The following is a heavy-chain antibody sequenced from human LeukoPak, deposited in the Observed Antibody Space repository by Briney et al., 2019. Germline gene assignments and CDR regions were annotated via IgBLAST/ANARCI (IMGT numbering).Heavy chain of an antibody. CDR1: GGSISSYY. V-gene: IGHV4-59*08. CDR2: IYYSGST. CDR3: ARSTDYGSGSYYY. D-gene: IGHD3-10*01. J-gene: IGHJ4*02. Sequence: SETLSLTCTVSGGSISSYYWSWIRQPPGKGLEWIGYIYYSGSTNYNPSLKSRVTISVDTSKNQFSLKLSSVAAADTAVYYCARSTDYGSGSYYYWGQGTLVTVSS.